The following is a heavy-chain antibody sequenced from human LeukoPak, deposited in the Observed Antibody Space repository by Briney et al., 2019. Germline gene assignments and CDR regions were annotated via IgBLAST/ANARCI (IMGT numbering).Heavy chain of an antibody. CDR1: GGSISSYY. CDR3: ALFWSGRYNWFDP. CDR2: IYTSGST. D-gene: IGHD3-3*01. J-gene: IGHJ5*02. Sequence: SETLSLTCTVSGGSISSYYWSWIRQPAGKGLEWIGRIYTSGSTNYNPSPKSRVTMSLDTSKNQFSLRLNSVTAADTAVYYCALFWSGRYNWFDPWGQGTLVTVSS. V-gene: IGHV4-4*07.